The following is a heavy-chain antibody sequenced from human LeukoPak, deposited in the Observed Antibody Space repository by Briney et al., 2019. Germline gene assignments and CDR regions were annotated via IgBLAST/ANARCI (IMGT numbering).Heavy chain of an antibody. J-gene: IGHJ2*01. CDR2: FYTSGST. D-gene: IGHD7-27*01. CDR3: AGTGDRVRRYFDL. Sequence: SETLSLTCTVSGGSINSGSYYWSWIRQPAGKGLEWIGHFYTSGSTNYNPSLKSRVTISVDASKNQFSLRLNSVTAADTAAYYCAGTGDRVRRYFDLWGRGTLVTVSS. CDR1: GGSINSGSYY. V-gene: IGHV4-61*10.